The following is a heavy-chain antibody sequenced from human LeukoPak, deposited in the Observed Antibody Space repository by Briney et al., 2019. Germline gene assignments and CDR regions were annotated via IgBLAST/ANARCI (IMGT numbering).Heavy chain of an antibody. CDR1: GYTFTGYY. D-gene: IGHD6-13*01. CDR2: INPNSGGT. Sequence: ASVKVSCKASGYTFTGYYMHWVRQAPGQGLEWMGWINPNSGGTNYAQKFRGRVTMTRDTSISTAYMELSRLRSDDTAVYYCARVVAAAGTSGIFDYWGQGTLVTVSS. V-gene: IGHV1-2*02. J-gene: IGHJ4*02. CDR3: ARVVAAAGTSGIFDY.